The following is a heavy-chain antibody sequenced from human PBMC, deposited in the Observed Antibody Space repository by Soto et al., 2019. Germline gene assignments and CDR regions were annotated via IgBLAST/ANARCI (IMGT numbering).Heavy chain of an antibody. CDR2: IYYSGST. V-gene: IGHV4-31*03. CDR1: GGSISSGGYY. J-gene: IGHJ4*02. D-gene: IGHD6-19*01. CDR3: ARGSQWLDY. Sequence: SETLSLTCTVSGGSISSGGYYWSWIRQHPGKGLEWIGYIYYSGSTYYNPSLKSRVTISADTPNNQFSLKLTSVTAADTAVYYCARGSQWLDYWGQGALVTVSS.